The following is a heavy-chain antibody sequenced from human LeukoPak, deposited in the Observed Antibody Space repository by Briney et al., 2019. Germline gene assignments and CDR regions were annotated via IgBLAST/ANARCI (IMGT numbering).Heavy chain of an antibody. CDR2: IKPNSGGT. CDR3: ASAHQWELFNFDY. Sequence: GASVKVSCKASGYTFTGYYMHWVRQAPGQGLEWMGWIKPNSGGTNYAQKFQGRVSMTREKSISTAYMELSRLRSDDTAVYYCASAHQWELFNFDYWGKGNLVSV. CDR1: GYTFTGYY. J-gene: IGHJ4*02. V-gene: IGHV1-2*02. D-gene: IGHD1-26*01.